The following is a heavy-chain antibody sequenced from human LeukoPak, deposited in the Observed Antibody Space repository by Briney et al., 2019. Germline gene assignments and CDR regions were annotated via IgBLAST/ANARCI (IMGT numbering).Heavy chain of an antibody. CDR1: GDSINSLDL. D-gene: IGHD3-22*01. Sequence: SGTLSLTCTVSGDSINSLDLWSWVRQPPGKGLEWIGEMYLSGTTHSNPSVKSRVTISIDKSKNQFFLNLSPVTAADTAVYYCAGLVGRYSSGLYYYYFDYWGQGTLVTVSS. V-gene: IGHV4-4*02. CDR3: AGLVGRYSSGLYYYYFDY. J-gene: IGHJ4*02. CDR2: MYLSGTT.